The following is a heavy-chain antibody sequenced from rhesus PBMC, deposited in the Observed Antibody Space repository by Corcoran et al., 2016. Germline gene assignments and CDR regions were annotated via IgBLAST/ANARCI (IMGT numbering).Heavy chain of an antibody. CDR1: GGTIGSGYCY. CDR3: ARDRGGITIFGLVIPFGFALDV. Sequence: QVQLQESGPGVVKPSETLSPTCAVSGGTIGSGYCYWSWLRPPPGKGLEWIGGIYSNSESTNYNPSLKSRVTISKDTSKNQFSLKLSSVTATDTAVYYCARDRGGITIFGLVIPFGFALDVWGRGVLVTVSS. V-gene: IGHV4S12*01. CDR2: IYSNSEST. D-gene: IGHD3-3*01. J-gene: IGHJ5-2*02.